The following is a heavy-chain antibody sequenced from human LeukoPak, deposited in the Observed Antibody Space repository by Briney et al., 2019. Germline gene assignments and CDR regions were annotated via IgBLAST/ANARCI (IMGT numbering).Heavy chain of an antibody. Sequence: STYYADSVKGRFTISRDNSKNTLYLQMNSLRAEDTAVYYCARDLGYCSGGSCYADWGQGTLVTVSS. D-gene: IGHD2-15*01. CDR2: ST. V-gene: IGHV3-53*01. J-gene: IGHJ4*02. CDR3: ARDLGYCSGGSCYAD.